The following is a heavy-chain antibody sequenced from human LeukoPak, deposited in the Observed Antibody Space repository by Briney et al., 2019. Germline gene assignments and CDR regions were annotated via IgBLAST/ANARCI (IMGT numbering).Heavy chain of an antibody. D-gene: IGHD2-15*01. Sequence: SETLSLTSTVSGGSISSSSYYWGWIRQPPGKGLEWIGSIHYSGSTNYNPSLKSRVTISVDTSKNQFSLKLSSVTAADTAVYFCARGYCSGGSCYSYYYYNYMDVWGKGTTVTVSS. V-gene: IGHV4-39*07. CDR2: IHYSGST. CDR3: ARGYCSGGSCYSYYYYNYMDV. J-gene: IGHJ6*03. CDR1: GGSISSSSYY.